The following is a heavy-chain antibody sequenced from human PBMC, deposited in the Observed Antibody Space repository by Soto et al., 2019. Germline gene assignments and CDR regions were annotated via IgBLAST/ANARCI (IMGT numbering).Heavy chain of an antibody. J-gene: IGHJ4*02. D-gene: IGHD6-13*01. CDR2: ISGSGGST. Sequence: WSLRLSCAGSVFTFSSYAMSWVRQAPGKGLEWVSAISGSGGSTYYADSVKGRFTISRDNSKNTLYLQMNSLRAEDTAVYYCAKDRYSSSWDYWGQGTLVTVSS. V-gene: IGHV3-23*01. CDR1: VFTFSSYA. CDR3: AKDRYSSSWDY.